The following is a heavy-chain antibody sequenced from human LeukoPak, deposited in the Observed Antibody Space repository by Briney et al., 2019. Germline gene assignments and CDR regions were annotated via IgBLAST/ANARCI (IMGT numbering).Heavy chain of an antibody. D-gene: IGHD1-26*01. CDR3: AKAQALLGSYQGDDY. CDR2: ISGSGGST. V-gene: IGHV3-23*01. J-gene: IGHJ4*02. Sequence: PGGSLRLSCAASGFTFSSYAMSWVRQAPGKGLEWVSAISGSGGSTYYADSVKGRFTISRDNSKNTLYLQMNSLRAEDTAVYYCAKAQALLGSYQGDDYWGQGTLVTVSS. CDR1: GFTFSSYA.